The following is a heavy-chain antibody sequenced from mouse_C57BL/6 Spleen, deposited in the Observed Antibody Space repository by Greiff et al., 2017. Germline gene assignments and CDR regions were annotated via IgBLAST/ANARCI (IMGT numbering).Heavy chain of an antibody. CDR2: ISLKSDNYAT. Sequence: EVKLVESGGGLVQPGGSMKLSCVASGFTFSNYWMNWVRQSPEKGLEWVAQISLKSDNYATNYAESVKGRFTISRDDSKSSVYLQMNNVSAEDSDIYYCTGRGRGSFAYWGQGTLVTVSA. V-gene: IGHV6-3*01. J-gene: IGHJ3*01. CDR3: TGRGRGSFAY. CDR1: GFTFSNYW.